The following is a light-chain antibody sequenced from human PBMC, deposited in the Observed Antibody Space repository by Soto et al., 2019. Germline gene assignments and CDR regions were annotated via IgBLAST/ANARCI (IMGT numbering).Light chain of an antibody. Sequence: EIVMTQSPATLSVSPGERATLSCRASRSIRSSLAWYQHKPGQAPGLLIYDASTRATGIPARFSGSGSGTDFTLTINSLQSEDLAIYYCQQYHNWPPYTFGQGTKLEIK. CDR2: DAS. J-gene: IGKJ2*01. CDR3: QQYHNWPPYT. CDR1: RSIRSS. V-gene: IGKV3-15*01.